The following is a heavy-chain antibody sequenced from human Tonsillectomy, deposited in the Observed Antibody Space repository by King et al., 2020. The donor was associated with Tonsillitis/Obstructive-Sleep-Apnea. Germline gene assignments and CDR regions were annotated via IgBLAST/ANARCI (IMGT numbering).Heavy chain of an antibody. Sequence: VQLVESGGGVVQPGRSLRLSCAASGFTFSSYGMHWVRQAPGKGLEWVAVISYDGSNKYYADSVKGRFTISRDNSKNTLYLQMNSLRAEDTGVYYCAKDSGGSYYSGADYWGQGTLVTVSS. J-gene: IGHJ4*02. V-gene: IGHV3-30*18. D-gene: IGHD1-26*01. CDR2: ISYDGSNK. CDR3: AKDSGGSYYSGADY. CDR1: GFTFSSYG.